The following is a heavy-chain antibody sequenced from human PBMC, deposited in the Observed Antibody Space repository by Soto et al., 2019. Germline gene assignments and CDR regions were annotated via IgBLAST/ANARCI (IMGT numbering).Heavy chain of an antibody. CDR1: GFTFSPYW. D-gene: IGHD6-19*01. CDR3: AVGSGWISDT. V-gene: IGHV3-7*05. CDR2: IKDDGGDE. J-gene: IGHJ5*02. Sequence: EVQLVESGGGLVQPGGSLRLSCAASGFTFSPYWMSWVRQAPGKGLEWVAIIKDDGGDELYLEAVRGRFTMSRDNAKKSLYLAMDSLRVEVTAVNYCAVGSGWISDTWGQGTLVTVSS.